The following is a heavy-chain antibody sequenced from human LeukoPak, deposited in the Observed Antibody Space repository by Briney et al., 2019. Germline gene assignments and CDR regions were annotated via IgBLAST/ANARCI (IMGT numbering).Heavy chain of an antibody. CDR1: GYTFTSYA. CDR2: INSGNGNT. Sequence: ASVKVSCKASGYTFTSYAMHWVRQAPGQRLEWMGWINSGNGNTKYSQKFQGRVTITRDTSASTAYMELSSLRSEDTAVYYCARMESSWYEGLDPWGQGTLVTVSS. D-gene: IGHD6-13*01. J-gene: IGHJ5*02. CDR3: ARMESSWYEGLDP. V-gene: IGHV1-3*01.